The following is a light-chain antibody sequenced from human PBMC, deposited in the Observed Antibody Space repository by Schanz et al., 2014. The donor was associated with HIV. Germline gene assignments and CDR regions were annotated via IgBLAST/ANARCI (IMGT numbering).Light chain of an antibody. J-gene: IGLJ3*02. V-gene: IGLV1-51*01. CDR1: SSNIGNNY. CDR2: DNN. CDR3: SSFRSNTTWV. Sequence: QSVLTQPPSVSAAPGQKVTISCSGSSSNIGNNYVFWYQQLPGTAPKLLIYDNNKRPSGIPDRFSGSKSGNTASLTIFGLQADDEADYYCSSFRSNTTWVFGGGTKLTVL.